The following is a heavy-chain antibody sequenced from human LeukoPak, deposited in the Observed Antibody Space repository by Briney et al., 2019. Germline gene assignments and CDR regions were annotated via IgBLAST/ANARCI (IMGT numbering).Heavy chain of an antibody. CDR3: AKELELVVVIAASFDY. D-gene: IGHD2-15*01. J-gene: IGHJ4*02. V-gene: IGHV3-23*01. Sequence: PGGSLRLSCAASGFTFSSYWMSWVRQAPGKGLEWVSAISGSGGSTYYADSVKGRFTISRDNSKNTLYLQMNSLRAEDTAVYYCAKELELVVVIAASFDYWGQGTLVTVSS. CDR1: GFTFSSYW. CDR2: ISGSGGST.